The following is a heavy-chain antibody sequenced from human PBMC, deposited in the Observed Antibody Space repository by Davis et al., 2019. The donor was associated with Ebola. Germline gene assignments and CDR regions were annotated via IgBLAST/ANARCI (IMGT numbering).Heavy chain of an antibody. J-gene: IGHJ6*02. CDR1: GGSISSSSYY. CDR2: INHSGST. D-gene: IGHD3-10*01. V-gene: IGHV4-39*07. Sequence: SETLSLTCTVSGGSISSSSYYWGWIRQPPGKGLEWIGEINHSGSTNYNPSLKSRVTISVDTSKNQFSLKLSSVTAADTAVYYCARDRGYGMDVWGQGTTVTVSS. CDR3: ARDRGYGMDV.